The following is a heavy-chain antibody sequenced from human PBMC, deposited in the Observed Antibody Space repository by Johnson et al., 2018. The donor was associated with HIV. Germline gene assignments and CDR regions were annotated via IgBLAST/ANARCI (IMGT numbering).Heavy chain of an antibody. CDR1: GFTFSSYA. V-gene: IGHV3-64*07. J-gene: IGHJ3*02. Sequence: VHLVESGGGLVQPGGSLRLSCAASGFTFSSYAMHWVRQAPGKGLEYVSAISSNGGSTNYADSVKGRFTISRDNSKNTLYPQMGSLRADDTALYYCAKGGIHLRSAFDIWGRGTMVTVSS. D-gene: IGHD5-18*01. CDR3: AKGGIHLRSAFDI. CDR2: ISSNGGST.